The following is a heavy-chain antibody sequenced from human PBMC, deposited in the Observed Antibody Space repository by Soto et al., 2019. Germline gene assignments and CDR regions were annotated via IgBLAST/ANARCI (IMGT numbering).Heavy chain of an antibody. CDR2: VSASART. J-gene: IGHJ2*01. CDR1: GDSISNVY. D-gene: IGHD3-16*01. V-gene: IGHV4-4*07. Sequence: QVQLQESGPGLVKPSETLSLTCTVSGDSISNVYWSWIRQPAGKGLESMGRVSASARTNYNPSLPSRVTLAPDTAKKQFSLRLAPGAAGDTAVYFCGAGIGGVLRLWGRCTLVIVSS. CDR3: GAGIGGVLRL.